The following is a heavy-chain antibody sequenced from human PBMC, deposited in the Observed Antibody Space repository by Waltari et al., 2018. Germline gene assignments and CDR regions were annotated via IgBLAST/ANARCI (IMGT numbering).Heavy chain of an antibody. Sequence: QVQLVKSGAEEKKPGAAVKVSCKASGYTFTSYAMHWVRQAPGQRLEWMGWINAGNGNTKYSQKFQGRVTITRDTSASTAYMELSSLRSDDTAVYSCARWGSVAHAFDIWGQGTMVTVSS. V-gene: IGHV1-3*05. D-gene: IGHD7-27*01. CDR2: INAGNGNT. CDR3: ARWGSVAHAFDI. J-gene: IGHJ3*02. CDR1: GYTFTSYA.